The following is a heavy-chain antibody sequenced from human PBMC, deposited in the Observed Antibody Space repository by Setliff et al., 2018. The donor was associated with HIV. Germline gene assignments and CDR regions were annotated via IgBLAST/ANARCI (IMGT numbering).Heavy chain of an antibody. D-gene: IGHD6-19*01. CDR3: ARPVCGMSFFDN. CDR1: GFAFSTSW. CDR2: INADGSST. V-gene: IGHV3-74*01. Sequence: PGGSLRLSCAASGFAFSTSWMNWVRQAPGKGLVWVARINADGSSTSYADSVKGRFTISRDNAKNTVYLQMNSLRAEDTAVYYCARPVCGMSFFDNWGQGTLVTVSS. J-gene: IGHJ4*02.